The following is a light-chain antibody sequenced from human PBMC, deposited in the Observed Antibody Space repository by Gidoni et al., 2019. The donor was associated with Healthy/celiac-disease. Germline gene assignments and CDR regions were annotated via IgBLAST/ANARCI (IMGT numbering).Light chain of an antibody. CDR2: RNN. V-gene: IGLV1-47*01. Sequence: QSLLTQPPSASGPPGQRVTISCSGSSSNIGSNYVYWYQQLPGTAPKLRIYRNNQRPSGVPDRFSGSKSGTSASLAISGLRSEDEADYYCAAWDDSLSGPVFGGGTKLTVL. CDR3: AAWDDSLSGPV. CDR1: SSNIGSNY. J-gene: IGLJ3*02.